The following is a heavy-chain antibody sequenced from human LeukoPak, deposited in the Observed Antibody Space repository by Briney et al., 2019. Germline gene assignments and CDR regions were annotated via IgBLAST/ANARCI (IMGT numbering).Heavy chain of an antibody. CDR3: AKWPDYGSGSSLDY. J-gene: IGHJ4*02. CDR2: MGGSDSVT. Sequence: GGSLRLSCAASGFTFSRYEMNWVRQAPGKGLEWVSGMGGSDSVTYYAESVKGRFTISRDNSKNTLYLQMNSLRAEDTAVYYCAKWPDYGSGSSLDYWGQGTLVTVSS. V-gene: IGHV3-23*01. CDR1: GFTFSRYE. D-gene: IGHD3-10*01.